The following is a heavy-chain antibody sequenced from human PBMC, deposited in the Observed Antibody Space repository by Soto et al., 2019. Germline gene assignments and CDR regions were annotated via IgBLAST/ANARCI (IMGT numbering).Heavy chain of an antibody. J-gene: IGHJ4*02. D-gene: IGHD3-22*01. CDR2: IIPIFGTA. CDR3: ASTYEYYYDSSGYDFDY. V-gene: IGHV1-69*13. CDR1: GGTFSSYA. Sequence: SVKVSCKASGGTFSSYAISWLRQAPGQGLEWMGGIIPIFGTANYAQKFQGRVTITADESTSTAYMELSSLRSEDTAVYYCASTYEYYYDSSGYDFDYWGQGTLVTVSS.